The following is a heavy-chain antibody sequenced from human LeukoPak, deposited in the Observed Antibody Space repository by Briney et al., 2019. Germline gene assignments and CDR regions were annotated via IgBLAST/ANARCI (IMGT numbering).Heavy chain of an antibody. CDR1: GGSISTYY. D-gene: IGHD1-1*01. J-gene: IGHJ5*02. Sequence: SETLSLTCTVSGGSISTYYWSWIRQPAGKGLEWIGYIYYSGSTNYNPSLKSRVTISVDTSKNQFSLKLSSVTAADTAVYYCARNRGAGTTGVWFDPWGQGTLVTVSS. V-gene: IGHV4-59*01. CDR2: IYYSGST. CDR3: ARNRGAGTTGVWFDP.